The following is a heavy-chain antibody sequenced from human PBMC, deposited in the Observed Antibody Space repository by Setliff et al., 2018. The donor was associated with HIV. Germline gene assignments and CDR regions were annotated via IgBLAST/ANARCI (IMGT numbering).Heavy chain of an antibody. CDR1: GYTFTSYY. D-gene: IGHD2-15*01. V-gene: IGHV1-46*01. CDR2: VIPSTGDT. CDR3: VREARGGYFDY. Sequence: ASVKVSCKASGYTFTSYYIHWVRQAPGQGLEWMGIVIPSTGDTNYAQNFQGRVTMTRDTSTNTVYMDLGSLKSEDTAVYYCVREARGGYFDYWGQGTLVTVS. J-gene: IGHJ4*02.